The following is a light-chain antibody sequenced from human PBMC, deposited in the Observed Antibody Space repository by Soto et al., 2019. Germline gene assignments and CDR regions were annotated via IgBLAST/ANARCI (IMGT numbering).Light chain of an antibody. V-gene: IGKV1-39*01. J-gene: IGKJ1*01. Sequence: EIQMTQSQSSLSASVGDRVTITCRATQTISNSLNWYQQRPGKAPNLLIYGASTLQGGVPSRFSGGGSGTDFTLTINSLQPEDSATYFCQESHAFLWGTFGQGTKVDIK. CDR1: QTISNS. CDR2: GAS. CDR3: QESHAFLWGT.